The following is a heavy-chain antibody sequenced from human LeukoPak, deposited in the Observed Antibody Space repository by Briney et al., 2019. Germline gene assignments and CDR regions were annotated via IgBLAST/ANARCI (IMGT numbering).Heavy chain of an antibody. J-gene: IGHJ5*02. CDR2: IYYSGST. CDR1: GGSISSYY. CDR3: ARAHSIRNWFVP. Sequence: SETLSLTCIVSGGSISSYYWSWIRQPPGKGLEWIGYIYYSGSTNYNPSLKSRVTISVDTSKNQFSLKLSSVTAADTAVYYCARAHSIRNWFVPWGQGTLVTVSS. V-gene: IGHV4-59*01. D-gene: IGHD4-11*01.